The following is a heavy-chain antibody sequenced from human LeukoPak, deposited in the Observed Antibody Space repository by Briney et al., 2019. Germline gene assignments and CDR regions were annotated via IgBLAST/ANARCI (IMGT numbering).Heavy chain of an antibody. Sequence: ASVKVSCKVAGYTLSELSIHWVRQTPGKGLEWMGGFDPENGETIYAQKFQVRVTMTEDTSTDTAYMELSSLRSKDTAVYYCATDRFLTGYGGLDYWGQGTLVTVSS. CDR1: GYTLSELS. CDR3: ATDRFLTGYGGLDY. V-gene: IGHV1-24*01. D-gene: IGHD3-9*01. J-gene: IGHJ4*02. CDR2: FDPENGET.